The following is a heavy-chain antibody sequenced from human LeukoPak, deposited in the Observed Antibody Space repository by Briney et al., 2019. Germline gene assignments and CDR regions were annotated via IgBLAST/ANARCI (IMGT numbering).Heavy chain of an antibody. CDR2: TSSDGSKK. V-gene: IGHV3-30*18. Sequence: GGSLRLSCAASGFAFSTYGMHWGRQAPGKGLEWVAVTSSDGSKKDYADSVKGRFTISRDNSKNTLFLQMNSLRAEDTAVYYCAKKSPGTYYATPDYWGQGTLSTVSS. CDR3: AKKSPGTYYATPDY. CDR1: GFAFSTYG. D-gene: IGHD3-10*01. J-gene: IGHJ4*02.